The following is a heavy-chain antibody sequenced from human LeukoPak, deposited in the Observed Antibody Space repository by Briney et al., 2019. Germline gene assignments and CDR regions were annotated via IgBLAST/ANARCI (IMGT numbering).Heavy chain of an antibody. D-gene: IGHD3-22*01. V-gene: IGHV3-48*04. J-gene: IGHJ4*02. Sequence: GGSLRLSCTASGFRFGGYSIHWVRQAPGKGLEWLSYISVSGTIHADSVMGRVTVSRDNAKNSLYLQMNSLRAEDTAVYYCANDQAYYYDSSGPFDYWGQGTLVTVSS. CDR1: GFRFGGYS. CDR2: ISVSGT. CDR3: ANDQAYYYDSSGPFDY.